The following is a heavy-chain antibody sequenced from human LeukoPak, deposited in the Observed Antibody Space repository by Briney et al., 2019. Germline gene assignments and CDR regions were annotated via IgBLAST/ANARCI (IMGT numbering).Heavy chain of an antibody. Sequence: SSETLSLTCGVSGGSISSSNWWSWVRQPPGKGLEWIGEIYHGGSTNYNPSLKSRVTISVDTSKNQFSLKLSSVTAADTAVYYCARNSVVFDYWGQGTLVTVSS. CDR3: ARNSVVFDY. CDR2: IYHGGST. CDR1: GGSISSSNW. D-gene: IGHD4-23*01. V-gene: IGHV4-4*02. J-gene: IGHJ4*02.